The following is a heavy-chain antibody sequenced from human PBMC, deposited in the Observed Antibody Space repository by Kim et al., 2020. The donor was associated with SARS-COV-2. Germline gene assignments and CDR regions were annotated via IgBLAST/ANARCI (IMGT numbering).Heavy chain of an antibody. D-gene: IGHD1-20*01. Sequence: SETLSLTCTVSGGSISSYYWSWIRQPPGKGLEWIGYIYYSGSTNYNPSLKSRVTISVDTSKNQFSLKLSSVTAADTAVYYCARCITGTTGAFDIWGQGTMVTVSS. CDR3: ARCITGTTGAFDI. J-gene: IGHJ3*02. CDR2: IYYSGST. CDR1: GGSISSYY. V-gene: IGHV4-59*08.